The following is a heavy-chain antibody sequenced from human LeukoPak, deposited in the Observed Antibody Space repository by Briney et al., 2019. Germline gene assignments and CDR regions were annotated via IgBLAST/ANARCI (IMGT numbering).Heavy chain of an antibody. Sequence: SETLSLTCTVSGGSLSSYYWSWIRQPPGKGLEWIGYIYYSGSTNYNPSLKSRVTISVDTPKNQFSLKLSSVTAADTAVYYCARDLVRGYCSGGSCYPSWFDPWGQGTLVTVSS. V-gene: IGHV4-59*01. J-gene: IGHJ5*02. CDR3: ARDLVRGYCSGGSCYPSWFDP. CDR2: IYYSGST. CDR1: GGSLSSYY. D-gene: IGHD2-15*01.